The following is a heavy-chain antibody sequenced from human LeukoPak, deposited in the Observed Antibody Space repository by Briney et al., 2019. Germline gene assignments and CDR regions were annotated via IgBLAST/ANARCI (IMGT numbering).Heavy chain of an antibody. D-gene: IGHD3-22*01. J-gene: IGHJ4*02. Sequence: GGSLRLSCAASGFTFRSYAMNWVRQAPGKGLEWVSAISGSGASTYYADSVKGRFTISRDTSKNTLSLQMNSLRAEDTAVYYCAKGYDSSGIYYFDYWGQGTLVTVSS. V-gene: IGHV3-23*01. CDR2: ISGSGAST. CDR3: AKGYDSSGIYYFDY. CDR1: GFTFRSYA.